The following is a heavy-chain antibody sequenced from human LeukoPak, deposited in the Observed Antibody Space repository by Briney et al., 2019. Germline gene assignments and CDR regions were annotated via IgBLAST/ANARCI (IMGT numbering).Heavy chain of an antibody. V-gene: IGHV3-64*01. CDR3: ARDRGGGHMDV. Sequence: GGSLRLSCAASGFAFSIYVMHWVRQGPGKGLEYVAGIDSSGGSIHYANSLKDRFTISRDNSKNTVYLQMGSLRAEDTAVYYCARDRGGGHMDVWGKGTTVTISS. D-gene: IGHD2-15*01. CDR1: GFAFSIYV. J-gene: IGHJ6*03. CDR2: IDSSGGSI.